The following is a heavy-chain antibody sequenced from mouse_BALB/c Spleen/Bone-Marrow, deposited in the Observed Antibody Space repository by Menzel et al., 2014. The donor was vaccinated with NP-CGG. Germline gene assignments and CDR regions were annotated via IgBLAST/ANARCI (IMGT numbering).Heavy chain of an antibody. CDR2: ISGSGSST. CDR3: ARGRDWFDY. Sequence: EVKLVESGGGLVQPGGSLKLSCAASGFTFSGYGMSWVRQTPDKGLELVATISGSGSSTYYPDSVKGRFTISRDNARNPLFLQMSSLKSEDTAMYYCARGRDWFDYWGQGTTLTVSS. V-gene: IGHV5-6-3*01. CDR1: GFTFSGYG. D-gene: IGHD3-3*01. J-gene: IGHJ2*01.